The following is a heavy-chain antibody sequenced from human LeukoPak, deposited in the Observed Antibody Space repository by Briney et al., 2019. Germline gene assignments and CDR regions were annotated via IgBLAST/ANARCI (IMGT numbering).Heavy chain of an antibody. CDR1: GYTFTGYY. V-gene: IGHV1-2*02. Sequence: ASVKVSCKASGYTFTGYYMHWVRQAPRQGLGWMGWINPNSGGTNYAQKFQGRVTMTRVTSISTAYMELSRLRSDDTAVYYCAREEDYYDSSGYRNWFDPWGQGTLVTVSS. J-gene: IGHJ5*02. CDR3: AREEDYYDSSGYRNWFDP. D-gene: IGHD3-22*01. CDR2: INPNSGGT.